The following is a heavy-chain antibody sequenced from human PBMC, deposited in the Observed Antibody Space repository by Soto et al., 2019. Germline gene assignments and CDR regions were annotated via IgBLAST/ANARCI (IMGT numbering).Heavy chain of an antibody. CDR3: ASGDYWYFDL. V-gene: IGHV4-34*01. CDR1: GGSFSTYY. J-gene: IGHJ2*01. CDR2: INHTGAT. Sequence: QVQLQQWGAGLLKPSETLSLTCAVYGGSFSTYYWSWVRQPPGKGLEWIGEINHTGATNYDPCLKSRVTISIDTSRNQFSLKLSSVTAADTAVYYCASGDYWYFDLWGRGTLVIVSS.